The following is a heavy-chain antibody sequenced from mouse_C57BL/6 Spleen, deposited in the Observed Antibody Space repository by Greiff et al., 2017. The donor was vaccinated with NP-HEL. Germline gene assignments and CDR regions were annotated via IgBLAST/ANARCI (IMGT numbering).Heavy chain of an antibody. J-gene: IGHJ4*01. V-gene: IGHV1-26*01. CDR2: INPNNGGT. CDR3: ARSYYAYAMDY. CDR1: GYTFTDYY. D-gene: IGHD1-1*01. Sequence: EVQLQQSGPELVKPGASVKISCKASGYTFTDYYMNWVKQSHGKSLEWIGDINPNNGGTSYNQKFKGKATLTVDKSSSTSYMELRSLTSEDSAVYYCARSYYAYAMDYWVQGTSVTVSS.